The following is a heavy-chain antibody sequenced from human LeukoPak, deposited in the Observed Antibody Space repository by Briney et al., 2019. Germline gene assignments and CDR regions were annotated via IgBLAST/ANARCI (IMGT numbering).Heavy chain of an antibody. CDR3: AKVRMATTGVDY. Sequence: TGGSLRLSCATSGFPFSNSAVSSVRQAPGKGLEWVSSISGSGGSTYYADSVKGRFTISRDNSKNTLDLQMNSLRAEDTAVYYCAKVRMATTGVDYWGQGTLVTVSS. V-gene: IGHV3-23*01. CDR2: ISGSGGST. CDR1: GFPFSNSA. J-gene: IGHJ4*02. D-gene: IGHD5-24*01.